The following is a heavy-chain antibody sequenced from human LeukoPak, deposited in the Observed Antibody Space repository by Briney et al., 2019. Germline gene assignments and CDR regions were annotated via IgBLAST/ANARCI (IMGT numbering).Heavy chain of an antibody. CDR3: ARLKFYDSTGYSPGYYMDV. Sequence: SETPSLTCTVSGGSIISNYWSWIRQSAGTGLEWIGRIYGSGITDYNPSLKSRVTMSLDTPRKQFSLRLTSVTAADTAVYYCARLKFYDSTGYSPGYYMDVWGKGTTVSVFS. D-gene: IGHD3-22*01. J-gene: IGHJ6*03. V-gene: IGHV4-4*07. CDR1: GGSIISNY. CDR2: IYGSGIT.